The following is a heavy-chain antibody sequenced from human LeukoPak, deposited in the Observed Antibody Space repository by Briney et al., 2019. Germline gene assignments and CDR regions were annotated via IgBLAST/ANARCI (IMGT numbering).Heavy chain of an antibody. CDR3: ARNHYITMIVVAALDI. D-gene: IGHD3-22*01. J-gene: IGHJ3*02. Sequence: GGSLRLSFAASGFTFSSYGMSWVRQAPGKGLEWVSAIGGSGGSTYYADSVKGRFTISRDNSKNTLYLQMNSLRAEDTAVYYCARNHYITMIVVAALDIWGQGTMVTVSS. CDR2: IGGSGGST. CDR1: GFTFSSYG. V-gene: IGHV3-23*01.